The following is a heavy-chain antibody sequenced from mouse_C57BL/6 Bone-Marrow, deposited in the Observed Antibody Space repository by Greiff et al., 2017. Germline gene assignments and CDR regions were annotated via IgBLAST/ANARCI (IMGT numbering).Heavy chain of an antibody. CDR3: ARWGGSSYSYWYFDV. J-gene: IGHJ1*03. CDR2: ISYSGST. D-gene: IGHD1-1*01. Sequence: EVKVVESGPGLAKPSQTLSLTCSVTGYSITSDYWNWIRKFPGNKLEYMGYISYSGSTYYNPSLKSRISITRDTSKNQYYLQLNSVTTEDTATYYCARWGGSSYSYWYFDVWGTGTTVTVSS. CDR1: GYSITSDY. V-gene: IGHV3-8*01.